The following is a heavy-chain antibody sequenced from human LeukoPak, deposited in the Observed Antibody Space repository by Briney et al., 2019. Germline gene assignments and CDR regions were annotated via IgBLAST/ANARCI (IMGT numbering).Heavy chain of an antibody. CDR2: IKNDGSES. D-gene: IGHD6-19*01. J-gene: IGHJ1*01. CDR3: AKNNGWFHLAQ. V-gene: IGHV3-7*03. Sequence: GGSLRLSCAVSGFNFRDHLMDWVRQAPGKGLEWVGHIKNDGSESYYVDSLKGRFSISRDNTNNALYLQMNSLRVEDTAVYYCAKNNGWFHLAQWGQGTLVTVSS. CDR1: GFNFRDHL.